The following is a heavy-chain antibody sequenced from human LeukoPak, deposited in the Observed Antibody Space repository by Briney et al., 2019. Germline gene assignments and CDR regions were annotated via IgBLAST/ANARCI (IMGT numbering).Heavy chain of an antibody. Sequence: GGSLRLSCAASGFTFSNAWMSWVRQAPGKGLEWVGRIKSKTDGGTTDYAAPVKGRFTISRDDSKNTLYLQMNSLKTEDTAVYYCWRGPPPYHYYGMDVWGQGTTVTVSS. CDR1: GFTFSNAW. V-gene: IGHV3-15*01. CDR2: IKSKTDGGTT. J-gene: IGHJ6*02. CDR3: WRGPPPYHYYGMDV.